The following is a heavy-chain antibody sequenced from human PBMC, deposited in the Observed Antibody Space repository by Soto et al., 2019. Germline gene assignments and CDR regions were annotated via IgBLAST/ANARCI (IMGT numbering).Heavy chain of an antibody. CDR3: ARLVVAGSPLDY. V-gene: IGHV1-18*04. CDR1: GYPFSSYG. CDR2: TSAFYGNS. Sequence: QVHLVQSAAEVKKPGASVTVSCKASGYPFSSYGITWVRQAPGQGLEWMGWTSAFYGNSTYSEKLQGRVTMTIDTYTTTAYMDLTSLKSDVTAVYYCARLVVAGSPLDYWGQGTLVTVSS. J-gene: IGHJ4*02. D-gene: IGHD2-15*01.